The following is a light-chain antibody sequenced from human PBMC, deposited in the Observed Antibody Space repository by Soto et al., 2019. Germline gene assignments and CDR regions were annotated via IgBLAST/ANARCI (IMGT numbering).Light chain of an antibody. CDR2: DAS. Sequence: DIQITQSPSTLSASVGDRVTITCRASQSISSWLAWYQQKPGKAPKLLIFDASSLESGTPSRFSGRRSGTQFTLTISKLQPDDCATYYCQQYENYWTFGQGTKVDI. V-gene: IGKV1-5*01. J-gene: IGKJ1*01. CDR1: QSISSW. CDR3: QQYENYWT.